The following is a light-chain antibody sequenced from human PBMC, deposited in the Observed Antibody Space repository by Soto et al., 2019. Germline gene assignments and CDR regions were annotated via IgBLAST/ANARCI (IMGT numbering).Light chain of an antibody. Sequence: EIVLTQSPATLSLSPGERATLSCSASQTVRNNYLAWYQQKPGQAPRLLIYDASSRATGIPDRFSGGGSGTEFTLTINSLQSEDFALYYCQEYDNWPLWTFGQGTKVDIK. CDR2: DAS. V-gene: IGKV3-20*01. CDR1: QTVRNNY. J-gene: IGKJ1*01. CDR3: QEYDNWPLWT.